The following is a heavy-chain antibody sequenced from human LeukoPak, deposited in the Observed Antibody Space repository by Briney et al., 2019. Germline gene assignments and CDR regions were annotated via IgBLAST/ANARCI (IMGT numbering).Heavy chain of an antibody. Sequence: GGSLRLSCAASGFTFSSSGMHWVRQAPGKGLEWVTIISYDGSNKYYADSVKGRFTVSRDNSNNTLYLQMSSLRAEDTGVYHCAKDLRTGVFPYYYGMDVWGQGTSVTVSS. CDR1: GFTFSSSG. V-gene: IGHV3-30*18. J-gene: IGHJ6*02. CDR2: ISYDGSNK. CDR3: AKDLRTGVFPYYYGMDV. D-gene: IGHD1-1*01.